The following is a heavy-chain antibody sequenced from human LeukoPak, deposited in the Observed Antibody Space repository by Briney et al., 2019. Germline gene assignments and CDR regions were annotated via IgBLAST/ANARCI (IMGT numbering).Heavy chain of an antibody. V-gene: IGHV4-59*01. CDR1: GGSISSYY. Sequence: SETLSLTCTVSGGSISSYYWSWIRQPPGKGLEWIGYIYYSGSTNYNPSLKSRVTISVDTSKNQFSLKLSSVTAADTAVYYCARGRSSANYYFDYWGQGTLVTVSS. D-gene: IGHD4/OR15-4a*01. CDR2: IYYSGST. J-gene: IGHJ4*02. CDR3: ARGRSSANYYFDY.